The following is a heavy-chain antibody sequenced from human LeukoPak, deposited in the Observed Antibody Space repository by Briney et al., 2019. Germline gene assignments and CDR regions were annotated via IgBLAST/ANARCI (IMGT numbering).Heavy chain of an antibody. V-gene: IGHV4-39*01. D-gene: IGHD3-22*01. J-gene: IGHJ4*02. CDR2: LYYSGST. CDR3: ARRSYYDSSAIFDY. Sequence: WIRQPPGKGLEWIGSLYYSGSTYYNPSLKSRVTISVDTSKNQFSLKLSSVTAADTAVFYCARRSYYDSSAIFDYWGQGTLVTVSS.